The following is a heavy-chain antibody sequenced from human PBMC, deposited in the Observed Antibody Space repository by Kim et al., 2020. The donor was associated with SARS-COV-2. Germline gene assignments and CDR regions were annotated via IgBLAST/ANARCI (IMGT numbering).Heavy chain of an antibody. J-gene: IGHJ4*02. V-gene: IGHV1-3*01. CDR2: INAGNGNT. D-gene: IGHD3-9*01. CDR1: GYTFTSYA. Sequence: ASVKVSCKASGYTFTSYAMHWVRQAPGQRLEWMGWINAGNGNTKYSQKFQGRVTITRDTSASTAYMELSSLRSEDTAVYYCARDYDILTGYYGAGGFDYWGQGTLVTVSS. CDR3: ARDYDILTGYYGAGGFDY.